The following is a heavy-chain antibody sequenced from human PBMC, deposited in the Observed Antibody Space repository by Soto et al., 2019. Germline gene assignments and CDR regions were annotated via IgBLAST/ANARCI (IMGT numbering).Heavy chain of an antibody. CDR2: IYYSGST. CDR1: GGSISSGDYY. V-gene: IGHV4-30-4*01. J-gene: IGHJ4*02. Sequence: TLSLTCTVSGGSISSGDYYWSWIRQPPGKGLEWIGYIYYSGSTYYNPSLKSRVTISVDTSKNQFSLKLSSVTAADTAVYYCASYYYGSGREAGSFDYWGQGTLVTVSS. CDR3: ASYYYGSGREAGSFDY. D-gene: IGHD3-10*01.